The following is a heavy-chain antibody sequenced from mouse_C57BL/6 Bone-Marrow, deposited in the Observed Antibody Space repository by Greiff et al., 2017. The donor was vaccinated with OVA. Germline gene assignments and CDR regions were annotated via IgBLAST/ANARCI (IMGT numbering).Heavy chain of an antibody. Sequence: EVNVVESGGGLVKPGGSLKLSCAASGFTFSDYGMHWVRQAPEKGLEWVAYISSGSSTIYYADTVKGRFTISRDNAKNTLFLQMTSLRSEDTAMYYCARGYDGYSSMDYWGQGTSVTVSS. D-gene: IGHD2-3*01. CDR3: ARGYDGYSSMDY. CDR2: ISSGSSTI. V-gene: IGHV5-17*01. CDR1: GFTFSDYG. J-gene: IGHJ4*01.